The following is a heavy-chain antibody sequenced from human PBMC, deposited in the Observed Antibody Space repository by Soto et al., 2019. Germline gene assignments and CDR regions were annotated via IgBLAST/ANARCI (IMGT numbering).Heavy chain of an antibody. J-gene: IGHJ6*03. Sequence: QVQLQESGPGLVKPAETLSLTCTVSGDSISDDYWTWIRQPPGKALEWIGYVYYSGSTSYNPSFKSRVPIAVDTSKTQFSLKLSSVTAADTAAYYCARVRTTLDFYYYYMDVWGIGTTVTVSS. V-gene: IGHV4-59*08. CDR3: ARVRTTLDFYYYYMDV. D-gene: IGHD3-10*01. CDR2: VYYSGST. CDR1: GDSISDDY.